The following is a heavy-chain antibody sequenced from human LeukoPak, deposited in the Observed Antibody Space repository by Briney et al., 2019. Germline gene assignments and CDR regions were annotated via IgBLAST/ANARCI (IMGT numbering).Heavy chain of an antibody. CDR2: MSHDGSNI. D-gene: IGHD4-17*01. CDR3: ARESFGDYYFDY. J-gene: IGHJ4*02. CDR1: GFTFSNYV. Sequence: PGGSLRLSCAPSGFTFSNYVLYWVRQAPGKGLEWVAGMSHDGSNIYYADPVKGRFAVSRDNSKNTLYLQMNSLRVEDTAVYSCARESFGDYYFDYWGQGTLVTVSS. V-gene: IGHV3-30*09.